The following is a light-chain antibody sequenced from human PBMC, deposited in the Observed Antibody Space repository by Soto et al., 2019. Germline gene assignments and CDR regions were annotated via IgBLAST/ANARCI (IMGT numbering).Light chain of an antibody. J-gene: IGLJ2*01. V-gene: IGLV2-14*01. CDR1: SSDVGGYNY. Sequence: QSVLTQPASVSGSPGQSITICCTRTSSDVGGYNYVSWYQQHPGKAPKLMIYDVSNRPSGVSNRFSGSKSGNTASLTISGLQAEDEADYYCSSYTSSSTPVVFGGGTKLTVL. CDR3: SSYTSSSTPVV. CDR2: DVS.